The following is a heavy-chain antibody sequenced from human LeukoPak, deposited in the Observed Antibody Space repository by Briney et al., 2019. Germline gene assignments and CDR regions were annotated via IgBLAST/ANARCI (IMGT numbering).Heavy chain of an antibody. CDR2: ISPSGGST. J-gene: IGHJ3*02. D-gene: IGHD3-10*01. V-gene: IGHV1-46*01. CDR1: GYTFTSNY. CDR3: ARGGGAGSYYKTGNAFDI. Sequence: GASVKVSCKAFGYTFTSNYMHWVRQAPGQGPEWMGVISPSGGSTTYAQKFQGRITMTRDMSTSIVYMELSSLRYEDTAVYYCARGGGAGSYYKTGNAFDIWGQGTMVTVSS.